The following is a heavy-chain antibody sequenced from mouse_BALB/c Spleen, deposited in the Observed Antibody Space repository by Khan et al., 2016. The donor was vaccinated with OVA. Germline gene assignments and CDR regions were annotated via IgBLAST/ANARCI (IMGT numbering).Heavy chain of an antibody. CDR1: GYSITSGYG. CDR2: IRYSGST. CDR3: DRTARIKY. Sequence: VQLQESGPGLVKPSQSLSLTCTVTGYSITSGYGWNWIRQFPGNILEWMGYIRYSGSTNYNPSLKSRISITRDTSKNQSFLQLNSVTTEDTATYYCDRTARIKYWGQGTTLTVSS. V-gene: IGHV3-1*02. D-gene: IGHD3-3*01. J-gene: IGHJ2*01.